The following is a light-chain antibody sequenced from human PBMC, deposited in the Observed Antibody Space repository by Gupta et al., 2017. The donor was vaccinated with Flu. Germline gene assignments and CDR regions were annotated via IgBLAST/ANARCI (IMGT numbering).Light chain of an antibody. V-gene: IGLV7-46*01. CDR1: TGAVTSGLF. CDR3: SRAYNGSYVV. Sequence: VTRTCGTNTGAVTSGLFPYWCKQKPGQAPRTLIYDTNNKHSVTPARFSGSLRGGKAALTLSGAQPEDEADYYCSRAYNGSYVVFGGGTKLTVL. CDR2: DTN. J-gene: IGLJ2*01.